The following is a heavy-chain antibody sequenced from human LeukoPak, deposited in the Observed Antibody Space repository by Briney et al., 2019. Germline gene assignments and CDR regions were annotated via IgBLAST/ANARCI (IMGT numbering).Heavy chain of an antibody. J-gene: IGHJ4*02. CDR2: TYTSGDT. Sequence: PLETLSLTCTVSGYSITSVYWSWIRQPPGKGLEVIGYTYTSGDTNYNPSLRSRVTMSLDASKNEVSLKMSSVTAADTAVYYCARTARVFDYWGQGNLVTVSS. CDR3: ARTARVFDY. CDR1: GYSITSVY. V-gene: IGHV4-4*09.